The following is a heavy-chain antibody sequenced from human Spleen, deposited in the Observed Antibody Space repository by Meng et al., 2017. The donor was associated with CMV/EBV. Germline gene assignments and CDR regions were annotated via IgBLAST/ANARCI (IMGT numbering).Heavy chain of an antibody. CDR2: ISYDGSNT. Sequence: ASGFTFSNYAMHWVRQAPGKGLDWVAIISYDGSNTFYADSVKGRFTISRDNSKNTLYLQMSSLRPEDTSVYYCARDGGHGAVSGIDYWGQGTLVTVSS. CDR3: ARDGGHGAVSGIDY. D-gene: IGHD6-19*01. CDR1: GFTFSNYA. J-gene: IGHJ4*02. V-gene: IGHV3-30-3*01.